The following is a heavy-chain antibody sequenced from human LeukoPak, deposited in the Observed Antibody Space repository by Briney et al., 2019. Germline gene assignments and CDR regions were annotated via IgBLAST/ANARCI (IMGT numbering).Heavy chain of an antibody. CDR2: INPNSGGT. CDR3: TRVAPYYYGSGSYLAHSYYYGTDV. CDR1: GYTFTGYY. V-gene: IGHV1-2*02. Sequence: SVKVSCKASGYTFTGYYVHWVRHTPGQGVWWRGWINPNSGGTNYAQKFQGRVTMTRDTSISTAYMELCRLRSCDPAVYYCTRVAPYYYGSGSYLAHSYYYGTDVCGQGTTVTVSS. D-gene: IGHD3-10*01. J-gene: IGHJ6*02.